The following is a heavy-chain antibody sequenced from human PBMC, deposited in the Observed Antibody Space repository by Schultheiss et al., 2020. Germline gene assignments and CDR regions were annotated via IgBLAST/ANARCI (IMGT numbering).Heavy chain of an antibody. CDR3: AREILYYDSSGYIYYYGMDV. CDR1: GYTFTSYA. Sequence: ASVKVSCKASGYTFTSYAMHWVRQAPGQRLEWMGWINAGNGNTKYSQKFQGRVTITRDTSASTAYMELSSLRSEDTAVYYCAREILYYDSSGYIYYYGMDVWGKGTTVTVSS. CDR2: INAGNGNT. J-gene: IGHJ6*04. V-gene: IGHV1-3*01. D-gene: IGHD3-22*01.